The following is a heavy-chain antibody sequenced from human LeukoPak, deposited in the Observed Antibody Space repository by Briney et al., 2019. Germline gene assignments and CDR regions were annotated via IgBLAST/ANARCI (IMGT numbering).Heavy chain of an antibody. Sequence: PSETLSLTCTVSGGSISSSTYYWGWIRQPPGEGLEWIGSSNYSGSTFYNPSLKSRVTISVDTSKNQFSLILSSVTAADTAVYFCARARLSIVRGITNFDYWGQGTVVTVSS. J-gene: IGHJ4*02. CDR1: GGSISSSTYY. CDR2: SNYSGST. V-gene: IGHV4-39*01. CDR3: ARARLSIVRGITNFDY. D-gene: IGHD3-10*01.